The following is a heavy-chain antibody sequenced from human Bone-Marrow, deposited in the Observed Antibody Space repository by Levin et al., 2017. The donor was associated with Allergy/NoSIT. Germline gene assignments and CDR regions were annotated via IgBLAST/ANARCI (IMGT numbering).Heavy chain of an antibody. CDR3: AKDRADCGGDCYVGGY. CDR2: ISGSGVST. CDR1: GFTFSSYA. D-gene: IGHD2-21*02. V-gene: IGHV3-23*01. Sequence: GGSLRLSCAASGFTFSSYAMSWVRQAPGKGLEWVSAISGSGVSTYYADSVKGRFTISRDNSKKTLYLQMNSLRAEDTAVYYCAKDRADCGGDCYVGGYWGQGTLVTVSS. J-gene: IGHJ4*02.